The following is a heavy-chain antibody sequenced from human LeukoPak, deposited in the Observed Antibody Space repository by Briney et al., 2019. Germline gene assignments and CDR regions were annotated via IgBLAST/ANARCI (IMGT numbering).Heavy chain of an antibody. CDR3: TLLAVASDFDS. V-gene: IGHV3-48*03. D-gene: IGHD6-19*01. J-gene: IGHJ4*02. CDR1: RFPFSVYE. CDR2: IASSGTTK. Sequence: GGSLRLSCAVSRFPFSVYEMNWVRQAPGKGLEWVSNIASSGTTKYYADSVKGRFSISRDNAKSSLYLQMNSLRVEDTAVYYCTLLAVASDFDSWGQGALVTVSS.